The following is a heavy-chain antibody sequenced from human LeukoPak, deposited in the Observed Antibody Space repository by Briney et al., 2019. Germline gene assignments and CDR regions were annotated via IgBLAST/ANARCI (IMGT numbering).Heavy chain of an antibody. CDR1: GYTFTSYA. D-gene: IGHD6-13*01. J-gene: IGHJ4*02. CDR3: ARRGYSSSWYGTYYFDY. Sequence: ASVKVSCKASGYTFTSYAMHWVRQAPGQRLEWMGWINPNSGGTNYAQKFQGRVSVTRDTSKNQFSLKLSSVTAADTVVYYCARRGYSSSWYGTYYFDYWGQGTLVTVSS. V-gene: IGHV1-2*01. CDR2: INPNSGGT.